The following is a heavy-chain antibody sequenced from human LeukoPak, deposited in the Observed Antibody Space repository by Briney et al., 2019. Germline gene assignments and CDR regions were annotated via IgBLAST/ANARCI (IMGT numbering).Heavy chain of an antibody. D-gene: IGHD3-10*01. J-gene: IGHJ6*04. CDR1: GGTFSSYA. Sequence: SVKVSCKASGGTFSSYAISWVRQAPGQGLEWMGGIILIFGTANYAQKFQGRVTITADESTSTAYMELSSLRSEDTAVYYCARGITMVRGVINYYYYGMDVWGKGTTVTVSS. CDR3: ARGITMVRGVINYYYYGMDV. V-gene: IGHV1-69*13. CDR2: IILIFGTA.